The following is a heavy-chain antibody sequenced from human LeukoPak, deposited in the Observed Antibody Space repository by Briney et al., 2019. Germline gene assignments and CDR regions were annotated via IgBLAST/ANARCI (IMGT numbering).Heavy chain of an antibody. CDR2: IYYSGST. CDR1: GGSISSGGYY. J-gene: IGHJ4*02. D-gene: IGHD6-19*01. CDR3: ARGSAVADPDY. Sequence: PSETLSLTCTVSGGSISSGGYYWSWIRQHPGKGLEWIGYIYYSGSTYYNPSLKSRVTISVDTSKNQFSLKLSSVTAADTAVYYCARGSAVADPDYWGQGTLVTVSS. V-gene: IGHV4-31*03.